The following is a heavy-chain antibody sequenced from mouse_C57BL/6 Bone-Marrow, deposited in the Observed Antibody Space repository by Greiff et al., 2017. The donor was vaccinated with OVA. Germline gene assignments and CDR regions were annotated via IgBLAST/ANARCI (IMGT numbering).Heavy chain of an antibody. CDR3: ARDALYYRVAY. CDR2: SRNKANDYTT. J-gene: IGHJ3*01. V-gene: IGHV7-1*01. CDR1: GFTFSDFY. Sequence: EVNVVESGGGLVQSGRSLRLSCATSGFTFSDFYMEWVRQAPGKGLEWIAASRNKANDYTTEYSASVKGRFIVSRDTSQSILYLQMNALRAEDTAIYYCARDALYYRVAYWGQGTLVTVSA. D-gene: IGHD2-1*01.